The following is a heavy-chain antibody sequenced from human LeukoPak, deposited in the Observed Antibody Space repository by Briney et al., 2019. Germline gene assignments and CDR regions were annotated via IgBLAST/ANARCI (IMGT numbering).Heavy chain of an antibody. D-gene: IGHD2-15*01. CDR1: GGSISSGDYS. J-gene: IGHJ4*02. Sequence: SQTLSLTCAVSGGSISSGDYSWRWIRQPPGKGLEWIGNIYHSGSTYYNPSLKSRVTISVDRSKNQLSLKLSSVTAADTAVYYCASRYGSGGNYYDYWGQGTLVTVSS. CDR2: IYHSGST. CDR3: ASRYGSGGNYYDY. V-gene: IGHV4-30-2*01.